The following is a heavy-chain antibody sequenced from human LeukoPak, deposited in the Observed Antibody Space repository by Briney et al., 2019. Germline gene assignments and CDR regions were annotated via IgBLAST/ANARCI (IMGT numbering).Heavy chain of an antibody. CDR2: ISAYNGNT. D-gene: IGHD6-13*01. CDR1: GYTFTSYW. Sequence: ASVKVSCKASGYTFTSYWISWVRQAPGQGLEWMGWISAYNGNTNYAQKLQDRVTMTTDTSTSTAYMELRSLRSDDTAVYYCARERPPRQPFDYWGQGTLVTVSS. V-gene: IGHV1-18*01. J-gene: IGHJ4*02. CDR3: ARERPPRQPFDY.